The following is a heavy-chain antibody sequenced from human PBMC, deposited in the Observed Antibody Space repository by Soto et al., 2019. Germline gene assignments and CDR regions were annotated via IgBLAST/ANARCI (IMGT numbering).Heavy chain of an antibody. CDR3: AKEIVEYQLLSNYYYGMDV. Sequence: GGSLRLSCAASGFTFSSYGMHWVRQAPGKGLEWVAVISYDGSNKYYADSVKGRFTISRDNSKNTLYLQMNSLRAEDTAVYYFAKEIVEYQLLSNYYYGMDVWGQGTTVTVSS. J-gene: IGHJ6*02. D-gene: IGHD2-2*01. CDR1: GFTFSSYG. CDR2: ISYDGSNK. V-gene: IGHV3-30*18.